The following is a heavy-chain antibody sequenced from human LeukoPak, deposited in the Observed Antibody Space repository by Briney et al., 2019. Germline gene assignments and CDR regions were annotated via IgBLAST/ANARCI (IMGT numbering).Heavy chain of an antibody. D-gene: IGHD3-10*01. CDR1: GFTFSSYA. J-gene: IGHJ4*02. CDR2: IKSKTDGGTT. Sequence: GGSLRLSCAASGFTFSSYAMSWVRQAPGKGLEWVGRIKSKTDGGTTDYAAPVKGRFTISRDDSKNTLYLQMNSLKTEDTAVYYCTTDRANYYGSGDYWGQGTLVTVSS. CDR3: TTDRANYYGSGDY. V-gene: IGHV3-15*01.